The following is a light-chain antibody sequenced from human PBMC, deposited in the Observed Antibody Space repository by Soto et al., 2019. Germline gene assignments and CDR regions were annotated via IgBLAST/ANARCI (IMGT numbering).Light chain of an antibody. Sequence: QSPSTLSASVGDRVAITCRASQSISAWLAWYQQKPGKAPRLLIYKASTLEIGVPSRFSGSGPGTEFTLTISSLQPDDVATYYCQQYNEYSWTFGQGTKVDIK. CDR3: QQYNEYSWT. CDR1: QSISAW. J-gene: IGKJ1*01. CDR2: KAS. V-gene: IGKV1-5*03.